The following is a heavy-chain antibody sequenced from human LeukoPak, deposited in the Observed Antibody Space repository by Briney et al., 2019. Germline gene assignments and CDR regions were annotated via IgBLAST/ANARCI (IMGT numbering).Heavy chain of an antibody. J-gene: IGHJ3*01. CDR2: ISGAT. CDR1: GGSITSSY. Sequence: SETLSLTCSVSGGSITSSYWNWIRQAPGKGLEWVGCISGATEYNPSLKSRLAISVDTSKNQFSLKLSSLTAADTAVYYCARAGIVDAFDVWGQGAMVTVSS. D-gene: IGHD2-15*01. CDR3: ARAGIVDAFDV. V-gene: IGHV4-59*01.